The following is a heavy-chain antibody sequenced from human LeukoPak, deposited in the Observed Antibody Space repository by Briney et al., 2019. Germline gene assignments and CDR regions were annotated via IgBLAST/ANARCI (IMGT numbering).Heavy chain of an antibody. J-gene: IGHJ6*02. V-gene: IGHV4-59*08. CDR1: GGSISSYY. CDR3: ARVGRYCSGGSCYPMNYYGMDV. CDR2: IYYSGST. Sequence: PSETLSLTCTVSGGSISSYYWSWIRQPPGKGLEWIGYIYYSGSTNYNPSLKSRVTISVDTSKNQFSLKLSPVTAADTAVYYCARVGRYCSGGSCYPMNYYGMDVWGQGTTVTVSS. D-gene: IGHD2-15*01.